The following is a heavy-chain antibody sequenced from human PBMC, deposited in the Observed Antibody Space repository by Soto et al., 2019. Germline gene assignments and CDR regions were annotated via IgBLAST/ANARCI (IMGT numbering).Heavy chain of an antibody. J-gene: IGHJ4*02. D-gene: IGHD3-22*01. V-gene: IGHV4-59*08. CDR2: IYYSGST. CDR3: TSSNYYDSRGYYSPYYFDS. CDR1: GGSISSYY. Sequence: PSETLSLTCTVSGGSISSYYWSWIRQPPGKGLEWIGYIYYSGSTNSNPSLESRVTISIDTSKSQFSLKLSSVTAEDTAVYYCTSSNYYDSRGYYSPYYFDSWGQGTQVTVS.